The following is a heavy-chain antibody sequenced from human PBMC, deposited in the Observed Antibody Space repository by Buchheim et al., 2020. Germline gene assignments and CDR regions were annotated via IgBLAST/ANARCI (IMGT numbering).Heavy chain of an antibody. D-gene: IGHD3-16*01. J-gene: IGHJ6*02. CDR2: VYYSASTNY. V-gene: IGHV4-59*01. CDR1: GGSIISYY. Sequence: QVQLQESGPGLVKPSETLSLTCTVSGGSIISYYWSWIRQPPGKGLEWIGYVYYSASTNYNYNPSLRSRVTISGDTSKNHFSLKLSSVTAADTAVDYCARGGDYYYGMDVWGQGTT. CDR3: ARGGDYYYGMDV.